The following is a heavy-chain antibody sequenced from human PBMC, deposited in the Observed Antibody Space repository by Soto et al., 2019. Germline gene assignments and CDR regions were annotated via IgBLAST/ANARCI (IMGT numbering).Heavy chain of an antibody. Sequence: PSETLSLTCAVSGGSLSDYYWPWIRQSPGKGLEWIGEIHPSGSTYYNPSLRSRVTISVDTSKNQFSLKLTSLTAADTAIYYCARGSAEYKLGNVWGPGTTVTVSS. CDR2: IHPSGST. V-gene: IGHV4-34*01. J-gene: IGHJ6*02. CDR1: GGSLSDYY. CDR3: ARGSAEYKLGNV. D-gene: IGHD1-1*01.